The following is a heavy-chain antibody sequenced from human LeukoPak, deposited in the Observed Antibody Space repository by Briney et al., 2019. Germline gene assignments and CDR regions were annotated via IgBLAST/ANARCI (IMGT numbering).Heavy chain of an antibody. D-gene: IGHD1-26*01. Sequence: SETLCLTCTVSGGSINNYYWNWIRQPAGKGLEWIGRIYISGSTNNNPSLKSRVTMSVDTSKNQFSLRLSSVTAADTAVYYCASTTGSYSMFEYWGQGTLVTVSS. CDR1: GGSINNYY. CDR3: ASTTGSYSMFEY. V-gene: IGHV4-4*07. J-gene: IGHJ4*02. CDR2: IYISGST.